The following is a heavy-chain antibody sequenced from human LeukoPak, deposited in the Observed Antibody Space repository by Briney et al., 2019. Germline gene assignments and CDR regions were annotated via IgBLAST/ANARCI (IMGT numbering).Heavy chain of an antibody. CDR2: MNPNSGNT. J-gene: IGHJ6*02. CDR1: GYTFTSYD. CDR3: ARRPGREHPHYYYYGMDV. D-gene: IGHD1-26*01. V-gene: IGHV1-8*01. Sequence: GASVKVSCKASGYTFTSYDINWVRQATGQGLEWMGWMNPNSGNTGYAQKFQGRVTMTRNTSISTAYMELSSLRSEDTAVYYCARRPGREHPHYYYYGMDVWGQGTTVTVSS.